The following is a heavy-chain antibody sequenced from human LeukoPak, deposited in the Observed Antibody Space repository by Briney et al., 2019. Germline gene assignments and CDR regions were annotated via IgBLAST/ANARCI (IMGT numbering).Heavy chain of an antibody. Sequence: GGSLRLSCAVSGFTFNYYDMHWVRQAPGKRLEWVSAIRTTGDTHYPDSVKGRFAMSREDAKNSVHLQMNTLRGGDTAVYYCARGVSYYYDNSGHPGWYFDLWGRGTLVTVSS. CDR2: IRTTGDT. J-gene: IGHJ2*01. D-gene: IGHD3-22*01. CDR3: ARGVSYYYDNSGHPGWYFDL. V-gene: IGHV3-13*01. CDR1: GFTFNYYD.